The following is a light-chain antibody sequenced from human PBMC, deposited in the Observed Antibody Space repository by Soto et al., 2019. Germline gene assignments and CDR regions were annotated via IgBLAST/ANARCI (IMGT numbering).Light chain of an antibody. J-gene: IGKJ3*01. Sequence: EIVLTQSPGTLSLSPGERATLSCRASESVRSSYLVWYQQKSGQGPRLLISGASSRATDIPDRFSASGSGTDFTLTISRLEPEDFAVYYCQQYGSSPTFGPGTKVEIK. V-gene: IGKV3-20*01. CDR1: ESVRSSY. CDR2: GAS. CDR3: QQYGSSPT.